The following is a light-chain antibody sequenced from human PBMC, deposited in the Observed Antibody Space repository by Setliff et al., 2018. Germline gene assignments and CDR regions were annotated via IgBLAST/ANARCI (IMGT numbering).Light chain of an antibody. Sequence: QSALAQPASVSGSPGQSITISCTGTSSDVGGYNYVSWYQQHPGKAPKLMIYEVSDRPSGVSNRFSGSKSGNTASLTISGLQAEDEADYYCTSYAGSYTFFYVCGTGTKVTVL. V-gene: IGLV2-14*01. CDR2: EVS. CDR1: SSDVGGYNY. J-gene: IGLJ1*01. CDR3: TSYAGSYTFFYV.